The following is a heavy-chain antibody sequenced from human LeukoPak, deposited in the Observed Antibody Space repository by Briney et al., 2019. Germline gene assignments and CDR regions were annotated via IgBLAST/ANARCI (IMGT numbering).Heavy chain of an antibody. CDR2: ISNSGTST. Sequence: GGSLRLPCAASGFAFSSPAMSWVRQAPGKGLEWVSAISNSGTSTYYADSVKGRFTISRDNSKNTLFLQMNTLRPEDTAVYYCAKALSSSWSRGRYFDSWGQGTLVTVSS. CDR1: GFAFSSPA. CDR3: AKALSSSWSRGRYFDS. V-gene: IGHV3-23*01. D-gene: IGHD6-13*01. J-gene: IGHJ4*02.